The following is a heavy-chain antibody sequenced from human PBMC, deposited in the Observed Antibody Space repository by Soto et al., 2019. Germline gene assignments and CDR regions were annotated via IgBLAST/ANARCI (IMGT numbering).Heavy chain of an antibody. Sequence: ASVKVSCKASGYTFTGYYMHRVRQAPGQGLEWMGWINPNSGGTNYAQKFQGRVTMTRDTSISTAYMELSRLRSDDTAVYYCASIAAAGTSWFDPWGQGTMVTVSS. CDR3: ASIAAAGTSWFDP. D-gene: IGHD6-13*01. V-gene: IGHV1-2*02. J-gene: IGHJ5*02. CDR2: INPNSGGT. CDR1: GYTFTGYY.